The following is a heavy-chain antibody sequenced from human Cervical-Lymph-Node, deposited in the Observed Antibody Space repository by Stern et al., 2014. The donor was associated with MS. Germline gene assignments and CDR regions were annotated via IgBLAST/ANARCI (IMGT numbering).Heavy chain of an antibody. CDR2: IFLNDEK. V-gene: IGHV2-26*01. CDR1: GFSLSNTRMG. J-gene: IGHJ6*02. CDR3: ARIGSSWYGYYYYYGMDV. Sequence: ESGPVLVKPTETLTLTCTVSGFSLSNTRMGVSWIRQPPGKALEWLAPIFLNDEKSYSTSLKTRLTISKDTSKSQVVLTMTNVDPVDTATYYCARIGSSWYGYYYYYGMDVWGQGTTVTVSS. D-gene: IGHD6-13*01.